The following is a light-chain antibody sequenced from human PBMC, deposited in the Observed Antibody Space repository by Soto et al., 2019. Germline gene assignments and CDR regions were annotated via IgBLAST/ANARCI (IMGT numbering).Light chain of an antibody. CDR1: SSDVGGYNL. CDR2: EVS. J-gene: IGLJ1*01. V-gene: IGLV2-23*02. Sequence: ALTQPASVSGSPGQSITISCTGTSSDVGGYNLVSWYQQHPGKAPKLMIYEVSKRPSGVSNRFSGSKSGNTASLTISGLQAEDEADYYCCSYAGSSTYVFGTGTKVTVL. CDR3: CSYAGSSTYV.